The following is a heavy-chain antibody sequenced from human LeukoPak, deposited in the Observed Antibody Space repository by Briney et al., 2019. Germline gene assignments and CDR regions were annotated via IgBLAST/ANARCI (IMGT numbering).Heavy chain of an antibody. Sequence: SVKVSCKASGGTFSSYAISWVRQAPGQGLEWMGGIIPIFGTANYAQKFQGRVTITADESTSTAYMELSSLRSEDTAVYYCAPSARGGRTPGWFDPWGQGTLVTVSS. CDR1: GGTFSSYA. D-gene: IGHD4-23*01. V-gene: IGHV1-69*13. CDR2: IIPIFGTA. J-gene: IGHJ5*02. CDR3: APSARGGRTPGWFDP.